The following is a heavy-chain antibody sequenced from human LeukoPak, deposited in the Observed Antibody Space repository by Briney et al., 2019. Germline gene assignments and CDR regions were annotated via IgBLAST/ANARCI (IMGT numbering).Heavy chain of an antibody. CDR1: GGTFSSYA. V-gene: IGHV1-69*05. CDR3: ARKKIAAAGKGWFDP. CDR2: IIPIFGTA. Sequence: ASVKVSCKASGGTFSSYAISWVRQAPGQGLEWMGGIIPIFGTANCAQKFQGRVTITTDESTSTAYMELSSLRSEDTAVYYCARKKIAAAGKGWFDPWGQGTLVTVSS. J-gene: IGHJ5*02. D-gene: IGHD6-13*01.